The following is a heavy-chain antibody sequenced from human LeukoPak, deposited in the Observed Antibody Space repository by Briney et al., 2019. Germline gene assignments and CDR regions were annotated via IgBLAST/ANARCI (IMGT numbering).Heavy chain of an antibody. Sequence: GGSLRLSCAASGFTFSKYWMSWVRQAPVKGLEWVANIKEDGSAIYYMDSVKGRFTISRDNAKNSVYLQMNSLRGEDTAVYYCARDFWGSGDYWGQGALVTVSS. J-gene: IGHJ4*02. CDR1: GFTFSKYW. D-gene: IGHD7-27*01. V-gene: IGHV3-7*01. CDR2: IKEDGSAI. CDR3: ARDFWGSGDY.